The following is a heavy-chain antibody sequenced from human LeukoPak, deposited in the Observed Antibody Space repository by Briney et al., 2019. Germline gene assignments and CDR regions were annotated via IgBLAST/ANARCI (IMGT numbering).Heavy chain of an antibody. CDR2: ISGGGRNT. V-gene: IGHV3-23*01. J-gene: IGHJ4*02. CDR3: AKSRYGSGWFYDY. Sequence: GGSLRLSCAASGFTFSSHDMSWVRQAPGKGLEWVSTISGGGRNTYYADSVKGRFTISRDNSKNTLDLQMNSLRAEDTAVFYCAKSRYGSGWFYDYWGQGTLVTVSA. D-gene: IGHD6-19*01. CDR1: GFTFSSHD.